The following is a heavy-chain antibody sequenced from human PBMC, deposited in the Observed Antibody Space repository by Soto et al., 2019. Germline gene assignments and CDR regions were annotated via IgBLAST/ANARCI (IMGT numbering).Heavy chain of an antibody. CDR2: IKSKTDGGTT. V-gene: IGHV3-15*07. CDR3: TTPEGYSGYDGQYYYYYYGMDV. J-gene: IGHJ6*02. CDR1: GFTFSNAW. D-gene: IGHD5-12*01. Sequence: GGSLRLSCAASGFTFSNAWMNWVRQAPGKGLEWVGRIKSKTDGGTTDYAAPVKGRFTISRDDSKNTLYLQMNSLKTEDTAVYYCTTPEGYSGYDGQYYYYYYGMDVWGQGTTVTVSS.